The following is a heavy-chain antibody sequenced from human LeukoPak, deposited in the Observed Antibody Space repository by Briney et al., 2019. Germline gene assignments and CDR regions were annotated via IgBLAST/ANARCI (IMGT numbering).Heavy chain of an antibody. CDR2: IIPLFVTA. V-gene: IGHV1-69*05. J-gene: IGHJ6*03. CDR3: ARASSNLDSSNLVEYSLYMDV. CDR1: GYTFTSYG. Sequence: ASVKVSCKASGYTFTSYGISWVRQAPGEGLEWMGGIIPLFVTATYGQKFQGRVSITTDDSTSTAYMELRSLRFEDTAVYYCARASSNLDSSNLVEYSLYMDVWGKGTTVTVSS. D-gene: IGHD4-11*01.